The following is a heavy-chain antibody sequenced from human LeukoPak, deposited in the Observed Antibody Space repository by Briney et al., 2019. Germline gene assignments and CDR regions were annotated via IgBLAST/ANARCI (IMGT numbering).Heavy chain of an antibody. Sequence: ASETLSLTCAVYGGSFSGYYWSWIRQPPGKGLEWIGEINHSGSTNYNPSLKSRVTISVDTSKNQFSLKLSSVTAADTAVYYCAKTYYDFWSGYLDAFDIWGQGTMVTVSS. CDR2: INHSGST. D-gene: IGHD3-3*01. CDR3: AKTYYDFWSGYLDAFDI. J-gene: IGHJ3*02. V-gene: IGHV4-34*01. CDR1: GGSFSGYY.